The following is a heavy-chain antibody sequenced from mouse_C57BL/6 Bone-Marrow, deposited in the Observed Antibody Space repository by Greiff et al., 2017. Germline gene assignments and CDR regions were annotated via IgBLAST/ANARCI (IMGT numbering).Heavy chain of an antibody. CDR1: GYTFTSYW. CDR2: IHPNSGST. V-gene: IGHV1-64*01. J-gene: IGHJ3*01. Sequence: VQLQQPGAELVKPGASVKLSCKASGYTFTSYWMHWVKQRPGQGLEWIGMIHPNSGSTNYNEKFKSKATLTVDKSSSTAYMQLSSLTSEDSAVYYCARRGDGYYGGFAYCGQGTLVTVSA. D-gene: IGHD2-3*01. CDR3: ARRGDGYYGGFAY.